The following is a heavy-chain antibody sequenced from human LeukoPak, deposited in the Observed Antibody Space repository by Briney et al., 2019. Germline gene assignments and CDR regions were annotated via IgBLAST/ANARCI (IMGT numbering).Heavy chain of an antibody. V-gene: IGHV1-69*05. D-gene: IGHD3-10*01. CDR2: IIPIFGTA. J-gene: IGHJ6*03. CDR1: GGTFSSYA. CDR3: ARTMVRGVSPEDMDV. Sequence: SVKVSCKASGGTFSSYAISWVRQAPGQGLEWMGRIIPIFGTANYAQKFQGRVTITTDESTSTAYMELSSLRSEDTAVYYCARTMVRGVSPEDMDVWGKGTTVTVSS.